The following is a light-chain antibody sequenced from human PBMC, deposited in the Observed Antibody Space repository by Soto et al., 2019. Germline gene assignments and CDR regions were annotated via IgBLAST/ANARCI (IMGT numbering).Light chain of an antibody. CDR2: AAS. V-gene: IGKV1-39*01. CDR1: QGIAHY. CDR3: QQSYSTPWT. Sequence: DIQMTQSPSTLSASVGDRVTITCRASQGIAHYVAWYQQKPGKVPKLLIYAASSLQSGVPSRFSGSGSGTDFTLTISSLQPEDFATYYCQQSYSTPWTFGQGTKVDIK. J-gene: IGKJ1*01.